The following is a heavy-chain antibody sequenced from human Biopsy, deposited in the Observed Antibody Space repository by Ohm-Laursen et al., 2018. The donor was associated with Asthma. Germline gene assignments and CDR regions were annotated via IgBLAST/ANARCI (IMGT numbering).Heavy chain of an antibody. CDR3: AKMSEPSY. CDR2: ISDDAINT. V-gene: IGHV3-30*18. J-gene: IGHJ4*02. D-gene: IGHD1-26*01. Sequence: SLRLSCTASGFTFGDYWMSWVRQAPGKGLEWLAVISDDAINTYYADSVKGRFTLSRDNSENTLYLHMSSLRTDDTALYYCAKMSEPSYWGQGTWVTVSS. CDR1: GFTFGDYW.